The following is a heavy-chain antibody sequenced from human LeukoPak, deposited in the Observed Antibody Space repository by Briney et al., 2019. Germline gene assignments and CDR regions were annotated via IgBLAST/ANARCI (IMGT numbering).Heavy chain of an antibody. CDR1: GYTFNSYD. D-gene: IGHD3-16*02. Sequence: ASVKVSCKASGYTFNSYDISWVRQAPGQGLEWMGWISAYNGNTNYAQKLQGRVTMTTDTSTSTAYMELRSLRSDDTAVYYCAREYYDYVWGSYRPVWFDPWGQGTLVTVSS. V-gene: IGHV1-18*01. CDR3: AREYYDYVWGSYRPVWFDP. J-gene: IGHJ5*02. CDR2: ISAYNGNT.